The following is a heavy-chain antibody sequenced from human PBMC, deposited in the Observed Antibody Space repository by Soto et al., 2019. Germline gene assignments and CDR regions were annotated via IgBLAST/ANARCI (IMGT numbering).Heavy chain of an antibody. J-gene: IGHJ4*02. D-gene: IGHD6-19*01. V-gene: IGHV3-9*01. CDR1: GFTFDDYA. CDR2: ISWNSGSI. CDR3: AKEHDSGWNHFDY. Sequence: SLRLSCAASGFTFDDYAMHWVRQAPGKGLEWVSGISWNSGSIGYADSVKGRFTISRDNAKNSLYLQMNSLRAEDTALYYCAKEHDSGWNHFDYWGQGTLVTVSS.